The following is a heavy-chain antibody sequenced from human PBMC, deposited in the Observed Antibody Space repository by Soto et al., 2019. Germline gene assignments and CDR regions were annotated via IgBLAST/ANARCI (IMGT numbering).Heavy chain of an antibody. CDR1: GFSLSTSGVG. J-gene: IGHJ6*02. Sequence: QITLKESGPTLVKPTQTLTLTCTFSGFSLSTSGVGVGWIRQPPGKALEWLALIYLDDDKRYSHSLRSRLTISKDTSKNQVVLTMTNMAPVDTATYYCIQSRCGGDCLQSYASHYYYGMDVWGQGTTVTVSS. CDR3: IQSRCGGDCLQSYASHYYYGMDV. D-gene: IGHD2-21*02. CDR2: IYLDDDK. V-gene: IGHV2-5*02.